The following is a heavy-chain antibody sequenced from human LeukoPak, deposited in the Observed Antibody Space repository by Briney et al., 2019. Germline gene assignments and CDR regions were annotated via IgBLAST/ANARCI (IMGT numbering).Heavy chain of an antibody. CDR1: GFTFSSYA. J-gene: IGHJ4*02. D-gene: IGHD2-15*01. Sequence: GGSLRLSCAASGFTFSSYAMSWVRQAPGKGLEWVSAISGSGGSTYYAASVKGRFTISRDNSKNTLYLQMNSLRAEDTAVYYCAKIERGSSGYFDYWGQGTLVTVSS. CDR3: AKIERGSSGYFDY. CDR2: ISGSGGST. V-gene: IGHV3-23*01.